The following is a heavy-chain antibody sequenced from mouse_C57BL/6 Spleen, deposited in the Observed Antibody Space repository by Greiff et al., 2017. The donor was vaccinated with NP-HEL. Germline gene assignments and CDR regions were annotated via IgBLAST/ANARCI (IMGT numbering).Heavy chain of an antibody. CDR1: GYTFTSYW. CDR2: IYPGNSDT. D-gene: IGHD2-4*01. Sequence: VQLQQSGTVLARPGASVKMSCKTSGYTFTSYWMHWVKQRPGQGLEWIGAIYPGNSDTSYNQKFKGKAKLTAVTSASTAYMELSSLTNEDSAVYYCTGTIYYDYSFAYWGQGTLVTVSA. V-gene: IGHV1-5*01. CDR3: TGTIYYDYSFAY. J-gene: IGHJ3*01.